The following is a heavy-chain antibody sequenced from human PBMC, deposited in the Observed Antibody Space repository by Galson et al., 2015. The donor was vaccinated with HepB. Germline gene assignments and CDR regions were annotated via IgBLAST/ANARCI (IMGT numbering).Heavy chain of an antibody. CDR1: GFTFSSYG. D-gene: IGHD6-13*01. V-gene: IGHV3-30*18. CDR2: ISYDGSNK. CDR3: AKDRLRSSWSDYYYYGMDV. J-gene: IGHJ6*02. Sequence: SLRLSCAASGFTFSSYGMHWVRQAPGKGLEWVAVISYDGSNKYYADSVKGRFTISRDNSKNTLYLQMNSLRAEDTAVYYCAKDRLRSSWSDYYYYGMDVWGQGPTVTVPS.